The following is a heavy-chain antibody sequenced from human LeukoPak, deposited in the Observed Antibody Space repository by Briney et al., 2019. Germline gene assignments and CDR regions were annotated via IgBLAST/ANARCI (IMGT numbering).Heavy chain of an antibody. V-gene: IGHV4-34*01. Sequence: SETLSLTCAVYGGSFSGYYWSWIRQPPGKGLEWIGEINHSGSTNYNPSLKSRVTISVDTSKNQFSLKLSSVTAADTAVYYCAKDFNWAFDYWGQGTLVTVSS. CDR3: AKDFNWAFDY. J-gene: IGHJ4*02. D-gene: IGHD1-1*01. CDR2: INHSGST. CDR1: GGSFSGYY.